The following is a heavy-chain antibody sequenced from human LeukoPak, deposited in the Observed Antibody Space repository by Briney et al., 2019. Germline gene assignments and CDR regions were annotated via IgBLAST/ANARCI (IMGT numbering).Heavy chain of an antibody. V-gene: IGHV3-7*01. CDR1: GFTFSSYA. CDR2: INQDGSEK. Sequence: PGGSLRLSCAASGFTFSSYAMSWVRQAPGKGLEWVANINQDGSEKYYVDSVRGRFTISRDNAKNSLYLQMNSLRAEDTAVYYCARNHVDYWGQGTLVTVSS. J-gene: IGHJ4*02. CDR3: ARNHVDY.